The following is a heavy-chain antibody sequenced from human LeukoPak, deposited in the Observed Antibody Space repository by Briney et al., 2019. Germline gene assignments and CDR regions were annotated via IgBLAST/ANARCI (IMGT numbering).Heavy chain of an antibody. CDR2: MNPNSGNT. J-gene: IGHJ6*02. CDR1: GGTFSSYA. CDR3: ARGNGGYDFWSGYYYYYYYGMDV. D-gene: IGHD3-3*01. V-gene: IGHV1-8*02. Sequence: EASVKVSCKASGGTFSSYAINWVRQATGQGLEWMGWMNPNSGNTGYAQKFQGRVTMTRNTSISTAYMELSSLRSEDTAVYYCARGNGGYDFWSGYYYYYYYGMDVWGQGTTVTVSS.